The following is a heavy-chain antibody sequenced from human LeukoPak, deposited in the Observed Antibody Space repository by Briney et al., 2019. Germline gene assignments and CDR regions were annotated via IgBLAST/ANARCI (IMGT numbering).Heavy chain of an antibody. V-gene: IGHV3-53*01. CDR2: IYSGGST. CDR1: GFTVSSNY. J-gene: IGHJ4*02. D-gene: IGHD6-19*01. Sequence: PGGSLRLPCAASGFTVSSNYISWVRQATGKGLGWGSVIYSGGSTYYAGSLKGRFTISRDDSKNTLYLQMNSLRAEDTAVYYCAREVGIGVAGTYRLDYWGQGTLVTVSS. CDR3: AREVGIGVAGTYRLDY.